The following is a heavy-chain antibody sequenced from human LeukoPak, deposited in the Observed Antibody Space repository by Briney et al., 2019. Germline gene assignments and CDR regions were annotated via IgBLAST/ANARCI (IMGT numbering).Heavy chain of an antibody. Sequence: GGSLRLSCAASGFTFSSYGMHWVRQAPGKGLEWVAVIWYDGSNKYYADSVKGRFTISRDNSKNTLYLQMNSLRAEDTAVYYCARGGPDIIGGAPYYYYMDVWGKGTTVTVSS. D-gene: IGHD1-26*01. CDR2: IWYDGSNK. CDR1: GFTFSSYG. J-gene: IGHJ6*03. CDR3: ARGGPDIIGGAPYYYYMDV. V-gene: IGHV3-33*01.